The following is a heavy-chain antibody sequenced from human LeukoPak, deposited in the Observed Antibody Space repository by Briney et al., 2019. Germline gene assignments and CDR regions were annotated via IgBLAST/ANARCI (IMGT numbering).Heavy chain of an antibody. CDR1: GYTFTSYG. CDR2: ISVHSGHT. D-gene: IGHD3-22*01. V-gene: IGHV1-18*01. CDR3: AREGYYYHTSNGDDH. J-gene: IGHJ5*02. Sequence: GASVKVSCKASGYTFTSYGISWVRQAPGQGLEWMGRISVHSGHTNYVQKFQDRVTMTTDTSTSTAYMELRSLGSGDTAVYYCAREGYYYHTSNGDDHWGQGTLVTVSS.